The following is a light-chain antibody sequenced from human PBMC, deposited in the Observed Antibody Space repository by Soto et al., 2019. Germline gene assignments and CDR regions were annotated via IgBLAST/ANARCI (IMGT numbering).Light chain of an antibody. V-gene: IGLV2-14*03. Sequence: QSALTQPASVSGSPGQSITISCTGTSSDIGGYSFVSWYQQHPGKAPKLMIYDVTDRPSGVSNRFSGSKSGNTASLTISGLQAEDEADYYCSSYRSSTTNYGLGTGTKVT. CDR1: SSDIGGYSF. J-gene: IGLJ1*01. CDR3: SSYRSSTTNYG. CDR2: DVT.